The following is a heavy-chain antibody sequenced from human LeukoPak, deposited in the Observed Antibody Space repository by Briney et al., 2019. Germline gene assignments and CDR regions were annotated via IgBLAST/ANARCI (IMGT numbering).Heavy chain of an antibody. CDR1: GGSISSYY. Sequence: SETLSLTCTVSGGSISSYYWSWIRQPPGKGLEWIGYMYYRGNTNYDPSLKSRVTISIDSPNNQFSLKLSSVTAADTAVYYCATGVHGIAAAGDYYFDYWGQGTLVTVSS. CDR3: ATGVHGIAAAGDYYFDY. CDR2: MYYRGNT. V-gene: IGHV4-59*01. D-gene: IGHD6-13*01. J-gene: IGHJ4*02.